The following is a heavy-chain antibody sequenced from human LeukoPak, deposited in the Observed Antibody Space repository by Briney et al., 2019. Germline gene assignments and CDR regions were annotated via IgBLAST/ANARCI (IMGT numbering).Heavy chain of an antibody. CDR2: IYTSGST. V-gene: IGHV4-61*02. CDR1: GGSISSGSYY. Sequence: SETLSLTCTVSGGSISSGSYYWSWIRQPAGKGLEWIGRIYTSGSTNYNPSLKSRVTISVDTSKNQFSLKLSSVTAADTAVYYCARDTPPADFWSGYYTSYYYYMDVWGKGTTVTVSS. CDR3: ARDTPPADFWSGYYTSYYYYMDV. J-gene: IGHJ6*03. D-gene: IGHD3-3*01.